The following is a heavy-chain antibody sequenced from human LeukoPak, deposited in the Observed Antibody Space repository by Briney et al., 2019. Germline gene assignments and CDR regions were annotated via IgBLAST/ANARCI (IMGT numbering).Heavy chain of an antibody. Sequence: GRSLRLSCAASGFSFGGYAMHWVRQPPGKGLEWVSGISWNNGDLHYADSVRGRFTISRDNAKNSLYLQMNSLRVEDMALYHCVRGPGMAVEKRYFDYWGQGTLVTVSS. J-gene: IGHJ4*02. CDR2: ISWNNGDL. V-gene: IGHV3-9*03. CDR3: VRGPGMAVEKRYFDY. CDR1: GFSFGGYA. D-gene: IGHD6-19*01.